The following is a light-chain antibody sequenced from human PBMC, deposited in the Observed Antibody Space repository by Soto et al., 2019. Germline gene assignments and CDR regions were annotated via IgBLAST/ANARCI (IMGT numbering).Light chain of an antibody. CDR3: QQYNNWPPMYT. CDR2: GAS. V-gene: IGKV3-15*01. CDR1: LSVSNN. Sequence: EIVMTQSPATLSVSPGERATLYCRASLSVSNNLAWYQQKPGQAPRLLIYGASTRATGIPARFSGSGSGTEFTLTLSSLQSEDFAVYYCQQYNNWPPMYTFGQGTKLEIK. J-gene: IGKJ2*01.